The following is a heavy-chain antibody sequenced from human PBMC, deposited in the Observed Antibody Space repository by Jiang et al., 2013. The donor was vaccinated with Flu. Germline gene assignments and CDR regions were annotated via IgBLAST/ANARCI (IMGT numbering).Heavy chain of an antibody. CDR2: INPSGGGT. V-gene: IGHV1-46*01. D-gene: IGHD2-21*02. CDR3: ARSDSCGGDCYFLDY. CDR1: GYTFTRYY. Sequence: GAEVKKPGASVKVSCKASGYTFTRYYVNWVRQAPGQGLEWMGIINPSGGGTNYAQKFQGRVTMTRDTSTNTVYMELSSLTSEDTAFYYCARSDSCGGDCYFLDYWGRGTLVTVSS. J-gene: IGHJ4*02.